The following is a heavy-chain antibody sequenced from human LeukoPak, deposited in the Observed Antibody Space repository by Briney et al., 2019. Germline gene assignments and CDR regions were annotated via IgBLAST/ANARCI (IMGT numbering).Heavy chain of an antibody. CDR2: IYPGDSDT. Sequence: GESLKISCKGSGYSFTIYWIGWVRQMPGKGLEWMGLIYPGDSDTRYSPSFQGQVTISADKPTSTAYLQWSSLKASDTAMYYCARLRPQDAFDIWGQGTMVTVSS. CDR3: ARLRPQDAFDI. CDR1: GYSFTIYW. J-gene: IGHJ3*02. V-gene: IGHV5-51*01.